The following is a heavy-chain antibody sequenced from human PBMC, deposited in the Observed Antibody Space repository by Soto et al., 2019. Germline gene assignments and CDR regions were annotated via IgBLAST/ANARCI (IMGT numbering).Heavy chain of an antibody. D-gene: IGHD6-19*01. V-gene: IGHV4-4*07. J-gene: IGHJ6*02. Sequence: PSETLSLTCNVSGGSISGYSWTWIRQPAGKGLEWIGRIYTSASINYNPSLKGRVTLSVDTSTNQVSLRLASVTAADTAIYYCARDREAGYNFYYGMDVWGQGTTVTVSS. CDR1: GGSISGYS. CDR2: IYTSASI. CDR3: ARDREAGYNFYYGMDV.